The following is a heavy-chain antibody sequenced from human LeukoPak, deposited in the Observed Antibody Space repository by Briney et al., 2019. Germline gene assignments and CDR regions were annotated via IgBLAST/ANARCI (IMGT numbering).Heavy chain of an antibody. J-gene: IGHJ4*02. D-gene: IGHD3-22*01. CDR3: TTDFYDSSGLQY. CDR2: ISGSGGTT. Sequence: GGSLRLSCAASGFTFSSYAMNWVRQAPGKGLEWVSAISGSGGTTYYADSVKGRFTISRDNSKNTLYLQMNSLETEDTAVYYCTTDFYDSSGLQYWGQGTLVTVSS. V-gene: IGHV3-23*01. CDR1: GFTFSSYA.